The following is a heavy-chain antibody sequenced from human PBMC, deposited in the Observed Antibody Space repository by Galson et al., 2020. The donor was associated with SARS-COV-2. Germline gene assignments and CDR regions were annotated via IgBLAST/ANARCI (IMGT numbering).Heavy chain of an antibody. CDR3: ERCDGGMVAIDGLYV. CDR2: SIPVFETP. J-gene: IGHJ6*02. CDR1: GGTFSSHG. D-gene: IGHD5-12*01. V-gene: IGHV1-69*13. Sequence: SVKVSCKASGGTFSSHGIIWVRQAPGQGLEWMGGSIPVFETPDYAPKFEGRVTITADAITSTAYMELSGRGTADTARYYCERCDGGMVAIDGLYVWGQGGTVIVSS.